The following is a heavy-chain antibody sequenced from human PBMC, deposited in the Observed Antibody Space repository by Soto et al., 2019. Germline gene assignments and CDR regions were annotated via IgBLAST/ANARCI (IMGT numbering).Heavy chain of an antibody. CDR2: INPGGDST. CDR1: GYTFTSYY. V-gene: IGHV1-46*01. D-gene: IGHD2-2*01. CDR3: ARRNCKSTSCFFDY. Sequence: ASVKVSCKASGYTFTSYYMHWARQAPGQGLEWMGIINPGGDSTSYAQKFQGRVSMTRDTSTSTIYMELSSLRYEDTAVYYCARRNCKSTSCFFDYWGQGTLVTV. J-gene: IGHJ4*02.